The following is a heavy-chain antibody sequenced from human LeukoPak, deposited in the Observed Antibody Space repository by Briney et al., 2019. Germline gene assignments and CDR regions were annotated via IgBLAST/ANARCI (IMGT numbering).Heavy chain of an antibody. V-gene: IGHV4-30-2*01. Sequence: SQTLSLTCAVSGGSISSGGSSWSWIRQPPGKGLEWIGYNYHSGSTYYNPSLKSRVTISVDRSKNQCSLKLSSVTAADTAVYYCARGLEGVDDAFDIWGQGTMVTVSS. CDR3: ARGLEGVDDAFDI. CDR1: GGSISSGGSS. J-gene: IGHJ3*02. CDR2: NYHSGST. D-gene: IGHD3-10*01.